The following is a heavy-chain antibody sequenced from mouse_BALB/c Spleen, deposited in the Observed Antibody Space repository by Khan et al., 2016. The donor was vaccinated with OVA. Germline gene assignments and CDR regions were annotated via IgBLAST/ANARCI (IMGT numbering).Heavy chain of an antibody. J-gene: IGHJ2*01. Sequence: EVQLVESGPGLVKPSQSLSLTCTVTGYSITSGYGWNWIRQFPGNKLEWMGYISYSGSTNYNPSLKSRITITRDTSKNQFFLQLNSGTTEETATYYCARTAMIKYWGQGTTLTVSS. V-gene: IGHV3-2*02. CDR2: ISYSGST. CDR1: GYSITSGYG. D-gene: IGHD1-2*01. CDR3: ARTAMIKY.